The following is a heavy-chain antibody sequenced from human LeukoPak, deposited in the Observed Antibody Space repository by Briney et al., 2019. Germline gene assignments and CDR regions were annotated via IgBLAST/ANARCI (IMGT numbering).Heavy chain of an antibody. CDR1: GSTFSDHY. CDR3: TRFRGFYYGLDL. Sequence: GGSLRLSCEASGSTFSDHYMDWVRQAPGKGLEWVGHIKNKANGYTTEYAASVKGRFTISRDDSKNSLFLQMNNLKTDDTAVYYCTRFRGFYYGLDLWGPGTTVIVSS. D-gene: IGHD3-10*01. CDR2: IKNKANGYTT. V-gene: IGHV3-72*01. J-gene: IGHJ6*02.